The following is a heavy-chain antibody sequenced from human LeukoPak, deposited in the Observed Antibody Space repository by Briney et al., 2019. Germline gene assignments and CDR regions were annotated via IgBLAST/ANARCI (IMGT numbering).Heavy chain of an antibody. V-gene: IGHV5-51*01. CDR1: GYSFSSYW. Sequence: GEALKISCQGSGYSFSSYWIAWVRHMPGKGLDWMGIIYPGDSDTKYSPSFEGQVTISADKSTSTTYLQWSSLRASDTAIYYCARRWYDSSGYSRHFDYWGQGTLVTVPS. CDR3: ARRWYDSSGYSRHFDY. D-gene: IGHD3-22*01. J-gene: IGHJ4*02. CDR2: IYPGDSDT.